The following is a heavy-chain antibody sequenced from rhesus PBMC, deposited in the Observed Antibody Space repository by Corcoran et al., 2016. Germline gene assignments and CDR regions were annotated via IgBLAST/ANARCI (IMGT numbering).Heavy chain of an antibody. Sequence: VQLQESGPGVVKPSETLSLTCAVSGCSISGGYDWSWLSTHPGKGLGWIGYIYGSSGSTNYNPSLKNRVTISKDASKNEFSLKLSSVTAADTAVYYWARDLGSWSGRYIDYWGQGVLVTVSS. D-gene: IGHD6-13*01. CDR2: IYGSSGST. CDR1: GCSISGGYD. J-gene: IGHJ4*01. V-gene: IGHV4-76*01. CDR3: ARDLGSWSGRYIDY.